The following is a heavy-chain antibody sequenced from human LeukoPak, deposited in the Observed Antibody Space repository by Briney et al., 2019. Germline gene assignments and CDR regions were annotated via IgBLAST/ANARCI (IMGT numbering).Heavy chain of an antibody. J-gene: IGHJ4*02. Sequence: PGGSLRLSCAASGFSFSSYWMHWVRQAPGKGLVWVSRINSDGSSTSYADSVKGRFTISRDNAKNTLYLQMNSLRAEDTAVYYCASGSITIFGVVIIPFDYWGQGTLVTVSS. D-gene: IGHD3-3*01. CDR1: GFSFSSYW. CDR2: INSDGSST. V-gene: IGHV3-74*01. CDR3: ASGSITIFGVVIIPFDY.